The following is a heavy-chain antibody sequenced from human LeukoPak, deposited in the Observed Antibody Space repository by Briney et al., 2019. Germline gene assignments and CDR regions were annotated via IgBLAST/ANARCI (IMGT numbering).Heavy chain of an antibody. CDR3: ARASPGKYYFDY. J-gene: IGHJ4*02. Sequence: GGSLRLSCAASGFTFSSYAISWVRQAPGQGLEWMGGIIPIFGTANYAQKFQGRVTITADKSTSTAYMELSSLRSEDTAVYYCARASPGKYYFDYWGQGTLVTVSS. CDR1: GFTFSSYA. V-gene: IGHV1-69*06. D-gene: IGHD3-10*01. CDR2: IIPIFGTA.